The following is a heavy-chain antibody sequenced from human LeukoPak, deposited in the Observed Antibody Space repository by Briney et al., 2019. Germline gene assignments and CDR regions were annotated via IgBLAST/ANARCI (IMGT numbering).Heavy chain of an antibody. J-gene: IGHJ2*01. CDR1: GGTFSSYA. D-gene: IGHD3-22*01. CDR2: IIPIFGTA. V-gene: IGHV1-69*13. Sequence: GASVKVSCKASGGTFSSYAISWARQAPGQGLEWMGGIIPIFGTANYAQKFQGRVTITADESTSTAYMELSSLRSEDTAVYYCARDYYYDSSRRYFDLWGRGTLVTVSS. CDR3: ARDYYYDSSRRYFDL.